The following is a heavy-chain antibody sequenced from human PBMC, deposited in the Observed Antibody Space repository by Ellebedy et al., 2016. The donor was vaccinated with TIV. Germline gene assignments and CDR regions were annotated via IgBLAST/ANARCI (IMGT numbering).Heavy chain of an antibody. Sequence: SSVKVSCKASGYTFTSYYMHWVRQAPGQGIEWMGIINPSGGSTSYAQKFQGRVTMTRDTSTSTVYMELSSLRSEDTAVYYCATRAVAGYRYFDYWGQGTLVTVSS. J-gene: IGHJ4*02. V-gene: IGHV1-46*01. CDR3: ATRAVAGYRYFDY. CDR1: GYTFTSYY. D-gene: IGHD6-19*01. CDR2: INPSGGST.